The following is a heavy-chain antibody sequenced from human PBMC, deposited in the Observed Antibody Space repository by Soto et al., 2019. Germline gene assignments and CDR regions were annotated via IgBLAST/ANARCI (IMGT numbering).Heavy chain of an antibody. V-gene: IGHV4-30-4*01. J-gene: IGHJ1*01. CDR1: GGSISSGGYY. CDR3: ARDRGNYAYFQH. CDR2: IYYSGST. Sequence: SETLSLTCTVSGGSISSGGYYWSWIRQPPGKGLEWIGYIYYSGSTYYNPSLKSRVTISVDTSKNQFSLKLSSVTAADTAVYYCARDRGNYAYFQHWGQGTLVTVSS. D-gene: IGHD4-4*01.